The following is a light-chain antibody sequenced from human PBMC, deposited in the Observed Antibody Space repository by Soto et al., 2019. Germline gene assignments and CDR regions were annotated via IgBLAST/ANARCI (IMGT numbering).Light chain of an antibody. CDR2: EGS. Sequence: QSVLTQPASVSGSPGQSITISCTGTSSDVGSYNLVSWYQQHPGKAPKLMIYEGSKRPSGVSDRFSGSKSGNTASLTISGLQAEDEVDYHCCSYAGSNTVVFGGGTQLTVL. J-gene: IGLJ2*01. CDR3: CSYAGSNTVV. V-gene: IGLV2-23*01. CDR1: SSDVGSYNL.